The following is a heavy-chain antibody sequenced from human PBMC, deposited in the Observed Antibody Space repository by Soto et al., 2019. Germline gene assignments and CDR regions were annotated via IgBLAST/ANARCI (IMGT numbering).Heavy chain of an antibody. CDR1: GASIKSRNYF. D-gene: IGHD2-15*01. V-gene: IGHV4-39*02. J-gene: IGHJ4*02. CDR3: GRLAEAATGHTDFDF. Sequence: SETLSLTCTVSGASIKSRNYFWGWIRQPPGKGLEFVGSIHSSGGTYYNPSLKSRVTVSVDLSNSHFSLSLKSLTATDTAVYYCGRLAEAATGHTDFDFWGQGTLVTVPS. CDR2: IHSSGGT.